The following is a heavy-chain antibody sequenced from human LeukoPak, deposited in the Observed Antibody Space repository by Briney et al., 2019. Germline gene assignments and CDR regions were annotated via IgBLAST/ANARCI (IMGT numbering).Heavy chain of an antibody. V-gene: IGHV1-69*04. Sequence: ASVKVSRKSSGGTFSNYAISWVRQAPGQGLEWMGRIISILGIANYAQKFQGRVTITADKSTSTAYMELSSLRSEDTAVYYCASNYYGSGSYYNFDYWGQGTLVTVSS. CDR2: IISILGIA. CDR1: GGTFSNYA. D-gene: IGHD3-10*01. CDR3: ASNYYGSGSYYNFDY. J-gene: IGHJ4*02.